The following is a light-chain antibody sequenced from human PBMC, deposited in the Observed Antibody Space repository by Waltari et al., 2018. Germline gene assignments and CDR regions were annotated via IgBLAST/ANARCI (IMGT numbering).Light chain of an antibody. Sequence: ELVLTQSPGTLSVSPGERATLACRASQSVGRFLAWYQQKPGQAPRLLIYQASNRATGIPDRVSGSGSGTDFSLTISRLEPEDFAVYYCQNQERLPATVGQGTKGEI. CDR2: QAS. J-gene: IGKJ1*01. CDR3: QNQERLPAT. CDR1: QSVGRF. V-gene: IGKV3-20*01.